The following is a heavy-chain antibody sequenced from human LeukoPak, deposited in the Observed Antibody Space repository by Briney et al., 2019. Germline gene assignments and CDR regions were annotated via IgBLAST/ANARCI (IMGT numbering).Heavy chain of an antibody. CDR1: GFTFSSYG. V-gene: IGHV3-30*02. CDR3: ARGSLWFGELFSAFDI. J-gene: IGHJ3*02. CDR2: VRYDGSNK. D-gene: IGHD3-10*01. Sequence: GGSLRLSCAASGFTFSSYGMHWVRQAPGKGLEWVAFVRYDGSNKYYADSVKGRFTISRDNAKNSLYLQMNSLRAEDTAVYYCARGSLWFGELFSAFDIWGQGTMVTVSS.